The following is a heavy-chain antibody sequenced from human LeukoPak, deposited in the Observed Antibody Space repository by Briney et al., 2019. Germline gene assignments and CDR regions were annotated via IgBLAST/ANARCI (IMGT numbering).Heavy chain of an antibody. D-gene: IGHD4-11*01. CDR1: GFTFDDYA. CDR3: AKDSGNYGTFDY. J-gene: IGHJ4*02. CDR2: ISWNSGSI. Sequence: GGSLRLSCAASGFTFDDYAMHWVRQAPGKGLEWVSGISWNSGSIGYADSVKGRFTISRDNAKNSLYLQMNSLRAEEMALYYCAKDSGNYGTFDYWGQGTLVTVSS. V-gene: IGHV3-9*03.